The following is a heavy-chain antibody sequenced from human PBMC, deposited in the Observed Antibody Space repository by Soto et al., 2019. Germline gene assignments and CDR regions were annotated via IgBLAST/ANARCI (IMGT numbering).Heavy chain of an antibody. CDR3: AKGLRYCSSTSCSYGMDV. V-gene: IGHV3-9*01. D-gene: IGHD2-2*01. CDR2: ISWNSGSI. J-gene: IGHJ6*02. CDR1: GFTFSSYA. Sequence: VQLVESGGGVVQPGRSLRLSCAASGFTFSSYAMHWVRQAPGKGLEWVSGISWNSGSIGYADSVKGRFTISRDNAKNSLYLQMNSLRAEDTALYYCAKGLRYCSSTSCSYGMDVWGQGTTVTVSS.